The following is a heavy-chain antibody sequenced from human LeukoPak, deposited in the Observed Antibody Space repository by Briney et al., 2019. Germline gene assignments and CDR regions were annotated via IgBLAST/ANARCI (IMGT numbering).Heavy chain of an antibody. D-gene: IGHD3-22*01. CDR2: INPNSGGT. Sequence: ASVKVSFKASGYTFTGYYMHWVRQAPAQGLEWMGWINPNSGGTNYAQKFQGRVTMTRDTSISTAYMELSRLRSDDTAVYYCARDYYDSSGYSFDYWGQGTLVTVSS. J-gene: IGHJ4*02. CDR3: ARDYYDSSGYSFDY. CDR1: GYTFTGYY. V-gene: IGHV1-2*02.